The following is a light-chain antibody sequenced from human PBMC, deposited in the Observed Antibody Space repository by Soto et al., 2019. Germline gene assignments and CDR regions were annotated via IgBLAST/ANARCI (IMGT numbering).Light chain of an antibody. V-gene: IGKV3-11*01. CDR1: QSVSNY. J-gene: IGKJ1*01. CDR3: VQRSTWPWT. Sequence: IVLTQSPATLSLSPGARATLSCRAGQSVSNYLPWYQQKPGQAPRLLIYDTFNRATGIPARFSGSGSGTDFTLTISSREPEDLAVYFCVQRSTWPWTSGQGTKVEIK. CDR2: DTF.